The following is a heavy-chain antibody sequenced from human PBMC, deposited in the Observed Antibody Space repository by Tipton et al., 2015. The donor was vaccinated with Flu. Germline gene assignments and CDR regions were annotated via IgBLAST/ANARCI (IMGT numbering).Heavy chain of an antibody. J-gene: IGHJ6*01. CDR1: GGSIGSGGDY. D-gene: IGHD3-10*01. CDR3: ARDQGFGGGLTYVHYAMDV. CDR2: IYYSGST. V-gene: IGHV4-31*03. Sequence: TLSLTCTVSGGSIGSGGDYWSWIRQRSGKGLEWIGSIYYSGSTYYNPSLEGRLSISVDTSKNQFSLKLISMTAADTAVYYCARDQGFGGGLTYVHYAMDV.